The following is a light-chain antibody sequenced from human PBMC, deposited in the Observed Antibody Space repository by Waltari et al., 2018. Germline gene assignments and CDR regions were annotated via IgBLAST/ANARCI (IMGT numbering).Light chain of an antibody. Sequence: QSALTQPRSVSGSPGQSVTISCTGTSSDVGGYNYVLWHQQHPGKAPKLMIYDVSKRPSGVPDRFSGSKSGNTASLTISGLQAEDEADYYCCSYAGSYTWVFGGGTKLTVL. V-gene: IGLV2-11*01. CDR2: DVS. J-gene: IGLJ3*02. CDR1: SSDVGGYNY. CDR3: CSYAGSYTWV.